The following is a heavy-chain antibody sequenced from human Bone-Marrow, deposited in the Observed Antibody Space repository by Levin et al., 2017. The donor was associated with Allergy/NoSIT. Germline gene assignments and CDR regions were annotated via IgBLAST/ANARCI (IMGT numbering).Heavy chain of an antibody. CDR1: GGSISSYY. D-gene: IGHD6-19*01. CDR3: ARDSSPDSGWTEFDY. J-gene: IGHJ4*02. CDR2: IHYSGST. Sequence: PSETLSLTCTVSGGSISSYYWSWIRQPPGKGLESIAYIHYSGSTNYNPSLKSRVTISVDTSKNQFSLNLSSVTAADTAVYYCARDSSPDSGWTEFDYWGPGTLVTVSS. V-gene: IGHV4-59*01.